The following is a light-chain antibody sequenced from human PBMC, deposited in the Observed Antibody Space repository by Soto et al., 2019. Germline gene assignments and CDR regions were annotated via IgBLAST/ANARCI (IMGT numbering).Light chain of an antibody. V-gene: IGLV1-51*02. CDR3: GNRETSPSAEGV. Sequence: QSVLTQPPSVSAAPGQTVTISCSGSSSNIGNNYVSWYQQLPGTAPKLLIYENNKRPSGIPDRFFGTKSGTSATLGTTVRQTGDEADNYSGNRETSPSAEGVFGGGTKPPVL. J-gene: IGLJ3*02. CDR2: ENN. CDR1: SSNIGNNY.